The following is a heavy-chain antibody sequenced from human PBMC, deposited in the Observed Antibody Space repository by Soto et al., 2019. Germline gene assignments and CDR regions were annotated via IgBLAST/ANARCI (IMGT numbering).Heavy chain of an antibody. Sequence: QVQLVQSGAEVKKPGASVKVSCEASGYPFTSFDINWVRQAAGQGLEWMGWVNPDSGDTDFAQRFQDRITMTRTTSTNTVYMGLSRLTSDDTAVYYCVREPVGVATPGDDYWGQGTLVTVSS. CDR1: GYPFTSFD. CDR2: VNPDSGDT. J-gene: IGHJ4*02. CDR3: VREPVGVATPGDDY. V-gene: IGHV1-8*01. D-gene: IGHD2-15*01.